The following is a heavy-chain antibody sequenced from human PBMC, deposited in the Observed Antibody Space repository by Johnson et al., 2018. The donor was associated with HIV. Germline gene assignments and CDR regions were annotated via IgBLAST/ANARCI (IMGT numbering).Heavy chain of an antibody. CDR2: IKQDGSEK. Sequence: VQLVESGGGVVRPGGSLRLSCAASGFTFDDYGMNWVRQVPGQGLEWVANIKQDGSEKYYVDSVKGRFTISRDNSKNTLYLQMNSLRAEDTAVYYCARGDSSGEAFDIWGQGTMVTVSS. CDR3: ARGDSSGEAFDI. CDR1: GFTFDDYG. V-gene: IGHV3-7*03. J-gene: IGHJ3*02. D-gene: IGHD3-22*01.